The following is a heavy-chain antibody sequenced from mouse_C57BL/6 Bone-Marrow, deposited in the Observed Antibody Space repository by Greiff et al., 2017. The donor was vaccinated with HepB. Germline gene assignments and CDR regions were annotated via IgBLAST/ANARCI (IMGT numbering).Heavy chain of an antibody. J-gene: IGHJ4*01. V-gene: IGHV3-6*01. CDR3: ARGGVFITTVVSAMDY. D-gene: IGHD1-1*01. CDR2: ISYDGSN. Sequence: EVKLVESGPGLVKPSQSLSLTCSVTGYSITSGYYWNWIRQFPGNKLEWMGYISYDGSNNYNPSLKNRISITRDTSKSQFFLKLNSVTTEDAATYYCARGGVFITTVVSAMDYWGQGTSVTVSS. CDR1: GYSITSGYY.